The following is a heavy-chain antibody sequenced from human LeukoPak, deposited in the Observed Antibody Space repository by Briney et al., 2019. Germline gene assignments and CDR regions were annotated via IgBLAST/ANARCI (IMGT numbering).Heavy chain of an antibody. V-gene: IGHV4-4*07. CDR2: IYTSGST. CDR3: ARDFPPRGGGKTFDY. J-gene: IGHJ4*02. D-gene: IGHD2-15*01. Sequence: SETLSLTCTVSGGSISSYYWSWIRQPAGKGLEWIGRIYTSGSTNYNPSLKSRVTISVDTSKNQFSLKLSSVTAADTAVYYCARDFPPRGGGKTFDYWGQGTLVTVSS. CDR1: GGSISSYY.